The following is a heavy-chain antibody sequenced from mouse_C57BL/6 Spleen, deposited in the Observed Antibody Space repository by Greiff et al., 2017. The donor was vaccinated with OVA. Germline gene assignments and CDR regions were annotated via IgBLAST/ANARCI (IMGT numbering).Heavy chain of an antibody. D-gene: IGHD1-1*02. CDR2: INPSTGGT. J-gene: IGHJ2*01. CDR3: ARRIPGGFYFDY. Sequence: VQLQQSGPELVKPGASVKISCKASGYSFTGYYMNWVKQSPEKSLEWIGEINPSTGGTTYNQKFKAMATLTVDKSSSTAYMQLQSLTSEDSAVYYCARRIPGGFYFDYWGQGTTLTVSS. V-gene: IGHV1-42*01. CDR1: GYSFTGYY.